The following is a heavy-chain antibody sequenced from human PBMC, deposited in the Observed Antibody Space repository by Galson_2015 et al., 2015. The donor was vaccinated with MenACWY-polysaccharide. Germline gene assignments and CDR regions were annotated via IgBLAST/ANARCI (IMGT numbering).Heavy chain of an antibody. CDR3: ARGGGRYPANHYFDY. CDR1: GFTFSRNW. J-gene: IGHJ4*02. D-gene: IGHD3-16*01. V-gene: IGHV3-74*01. Sequence: SLRLSCAASGFTFSRNWMHWVRQAPGKGLVWVSRINSDGRSTSYADSVKGRFTTSRDNAKNTLYLQMNSLSAEDTAVYYCARGGGRYPANHYFDYWGQGTLVTVSS. CDR2: INSDGRST.